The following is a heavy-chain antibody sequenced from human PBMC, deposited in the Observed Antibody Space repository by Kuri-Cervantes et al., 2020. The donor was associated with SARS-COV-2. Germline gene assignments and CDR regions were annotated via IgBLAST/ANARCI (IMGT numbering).Heavy chain of an antibody. CDR1: GYTLTELS. Sequence: ASVKVSCKVSGYTLTELSMHWVRQAPGKGLEWMGGFDPEDGETIYAQKFQGRVTMTEDTSTDTAYMEPSSLRSEDTAVYYCARDFQLAPDITIFGVVIAAAFGIWGQGTMVTVSS. J-gene: IGHJ3*02. V-gene: IGHV1-24*01. CDR2: FDPEDGET. CDR3: ARDFQLAPDITIFGVVIAAAFGI. D-gene: IGHD3-3*01.